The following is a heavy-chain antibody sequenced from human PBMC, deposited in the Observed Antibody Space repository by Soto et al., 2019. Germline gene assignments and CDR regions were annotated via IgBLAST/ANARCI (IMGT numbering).Heavy chain of an antibody. J-gene: IGHJ2*01. Sequence: QAQLVQSGAEVKKPGASVKVSCQAGGYTFADYGISWVRQAPGQGLEWVGWIGPYNGNTNYAQNLQDRVTMTTDTSTKTAYMELRSLRSDDTALYYCARCYCTVGRCDTCWHFDLWGRGTLLTVSS. D-gene: IGHD2-8*02. CDR1: GYTFADYG. CDR2: IGPYNGNT. CDR3: ARCYCTVGRCDTCWHFDL. V-gene: IGHV1-18*01.